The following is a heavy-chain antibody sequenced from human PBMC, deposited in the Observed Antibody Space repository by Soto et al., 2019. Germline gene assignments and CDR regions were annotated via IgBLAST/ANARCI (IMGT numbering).Heavy chain of an antibody. V-gene: IGHV3-9*01. CDR3: AKGALALLYSSGWFDY. CDR2: ISWNSGSI. Sequence: GGSLRLSCAASGFTFDDYAMHWVRQAPGKGLEWVSGISWNSGSIGYADSVKGRFTISRDNAKNSLYLQMNSLRAEDTALYYCAKGALALLYSSGWFDYWGQGTLVTVSS. D-gene: IGHD6-19*01. CDR1: GFTFDDYA. J-gene: IGHJ4*02.